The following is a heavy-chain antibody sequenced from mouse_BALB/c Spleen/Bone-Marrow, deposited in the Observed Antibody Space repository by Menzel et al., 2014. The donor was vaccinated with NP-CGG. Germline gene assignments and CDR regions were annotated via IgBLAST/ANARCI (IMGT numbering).Heavy chain of an antibody. V-gene: IGHV5-17*02. D-gene: IGHD1-2*01. J-gene: IGHJ4*01. Sequence: DVHLVESGGGLVQPGGSRKLSCAASGFTFSSFGMHWVRQAPEKGLEWVAYISGGSSIIYYADTVKGRFTTSRDNPKNTLFLQMTSLRSEDTAIYYCARKDYFGYAAMDYWGQGTSVTVSS. CDR1: GFTFSSFG. CDR2: ISGGSSII. CDR3: ARKDYFGYAAMDY.